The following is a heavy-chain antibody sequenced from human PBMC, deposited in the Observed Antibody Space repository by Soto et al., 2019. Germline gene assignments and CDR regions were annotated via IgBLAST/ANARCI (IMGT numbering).Heavy chain of an antibody. CDR3: ARRPAIYDSPTPVYYFDY. CDR2: IYYSGST. J-gene: IGHJ4*02. V-gene: IGHV4-39*01. Sequence: PSETLSLTCTVSGGSISSSSYYWGWIRQPPGKALEWIGTIYYSGSTYYNASLKTRVTMSVDTSKNQFSLKLSSVTAADTAVYYCARRPAIYDSPTPVYYFDYWGQGILVTVSS. D-gene: IGHD2-15*01. CDR1: GGSISSSSYY.